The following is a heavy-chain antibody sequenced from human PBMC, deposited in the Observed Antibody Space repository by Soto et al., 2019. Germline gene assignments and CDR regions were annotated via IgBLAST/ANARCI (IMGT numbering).Heavy chain of an antibody. J-gene: IGHJ4*02. CDR2: ICYDGSNK. D-gene: IGHD3-22*01. V-gene: IGHV3-33*08. CDR3: AGLYPYESSGYHLNY. Sequence: PGGSLRLSCAASGFTFNTFAMSWVRQAPGKGLEWVSVICYDGSNKYYADSVKGRFTISRDNSKNTLYLQMNSLRAEDTAVFYCAGLYPYESSGYHLNYWGQGALVTVSS. CDR1: GFTFNTFA.